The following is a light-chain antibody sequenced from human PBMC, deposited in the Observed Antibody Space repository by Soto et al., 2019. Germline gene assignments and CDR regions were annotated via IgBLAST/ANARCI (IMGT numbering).Light chain of an antibody. V-gene: IGKV3-15*01. J-gene: IGKJ1*01. Sequence: EIVMTQSPATLSVSPGERATLSCRASQSVSSNLAWYQQKPGQAPRLLIYGASTRATGIPARFSGSGSGTEFTLTISNLQSEDFAVYYCQQYNNWPVTFGQGTKVDIK. CDR1: QSVSSN. CDR3: QQYNNWPVT. CDR2: GAS.